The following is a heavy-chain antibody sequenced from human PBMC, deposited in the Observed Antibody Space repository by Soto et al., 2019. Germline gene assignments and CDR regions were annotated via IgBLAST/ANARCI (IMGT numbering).Heavy chain of an antibody. CDR3: AKDLKAAAGS. CDR2: ISYDGSNK. Sequence: PGGSLRLSCAASGFTFSSYGMHWVRQAPGKGLEWVAVISYDGSNKYYADSVKGRFTISRDNSKNTLYLQMNSLRAEDTAVYYCAKDLKAAAGSWGQGTLVTVSS. CDR1: GFTFSSYG. J-gene: IGHJ4*02. V-gene: IGHV3-30*18. D-gene: IGHD6-13*01.